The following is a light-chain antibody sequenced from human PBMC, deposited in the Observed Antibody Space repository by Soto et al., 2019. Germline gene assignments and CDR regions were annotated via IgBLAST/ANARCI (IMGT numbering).Light chain of an antibody. Sequence: EIVMTQSPVTLSVSPGERATLSCRASESVSGNLAWYQQKPGQAPRLLIYDTASMATAIPARFSGSESGTEFILTISSLQSEDFAVYYCKQYSQWPTFGQGTRLEIK. V-gene: IGKV3-15*01. CDR1: ESVSGN. CDR3: KQYSQWPT. J-gene: IGKJ5*01. CDR2: DTA.